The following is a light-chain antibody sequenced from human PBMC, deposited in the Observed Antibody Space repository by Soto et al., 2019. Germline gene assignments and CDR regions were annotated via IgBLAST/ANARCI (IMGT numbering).Light chain of an antibody. V-gene: IGLV2-14*01. Sequence: QSALTQPASVSGSPGQSITISCTGTSSDVDSYNYVSWYQQYPGKAPTLMIYDVSNRPSGVSYRFSGSKSGNTASLTISGLQAEDEADYYCSSYTTSSTHVVFGGGTQLTVL. CDR3: SSYTTSSTHVV. CDR1: SSDVDSYNY. CDR2: DVS. J-gene: IGLJ2*01.